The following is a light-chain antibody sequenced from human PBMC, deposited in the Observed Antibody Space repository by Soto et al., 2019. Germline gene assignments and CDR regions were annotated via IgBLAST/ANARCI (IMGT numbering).Light chain of an antibody. CDR1: SSNIGNNY. Sequence: QSVLTQPPSVSAAPGQKVTISRSGSSSNIGNNYVSWYQQLPGTAPKLLIYDNNKRPSGIPDRFSGSKSGTSATLGITGLRTGDEADYYCGTWDSSLSAVVFGGGTKLTVL. CDR3: GTWDSSLSAVV. V-gene: IGLV1-51*01. CDR2: DNN. J-gene: IGLJ2*01.